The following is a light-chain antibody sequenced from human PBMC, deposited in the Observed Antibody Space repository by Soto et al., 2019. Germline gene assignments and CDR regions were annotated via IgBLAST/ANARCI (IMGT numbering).Light chain of an antibody. CDR3: QQYNSYST. Sequence: DIQMTQSPSTLSASVGDRVTITCRASQSISSWLAWYQQKPGKAPKLLIYKASSLESGVPSRFSVSGSGTEFTLTISSLQPDDFATYYCQQYNSYSTFGQGTKV. J-gene: IGKJ1*01. CDR1: QSISSW. CDR2: KAS. V-gene: IGKV1-5*03.